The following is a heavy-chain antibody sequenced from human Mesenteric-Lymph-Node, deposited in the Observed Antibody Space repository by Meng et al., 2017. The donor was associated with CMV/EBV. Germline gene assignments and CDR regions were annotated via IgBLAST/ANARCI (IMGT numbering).Heavy chain of an antibody. Sequence: ASVKVSCKASGYTFTNYDINWVRQATGRGLEWMGWISAYNGNADYAQKFQGRVTMTTDTSTTTGYMELRSLRSDDTAVYYCARVYSYCSSTNCHDSWGQGTLVTVSS. D-gene: IGHD2-2*01. CDR1: GYTFTNYD. V-gene: IGHV1-18*01. CDR2: ISAYNGNA. CDR3: ARVYSYCSSTNCHDS. J-gene: IGHJ5*02.